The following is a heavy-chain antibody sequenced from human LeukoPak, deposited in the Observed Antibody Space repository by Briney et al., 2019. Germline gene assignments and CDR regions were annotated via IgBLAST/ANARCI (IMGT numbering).Heavy chain of an antibody. J-gene: IGHJ4*02. Sequence: ASVKVSCKASGYTFTNYGFTWARQAPGQGLEWMGWISAYNGDTKYAEKLQGRVTMTTDTSTSTAYMELRSLRSDDTAVYYCARGSFSSAFDYWGQGTLVTVSS. CDR3: ARGSFSSAFDY. V-gene: IGHV1-18*04. D-gene: IGHD2-15*01. CDR2: ISAYNGDT. CDR1: GYTFTNYG.